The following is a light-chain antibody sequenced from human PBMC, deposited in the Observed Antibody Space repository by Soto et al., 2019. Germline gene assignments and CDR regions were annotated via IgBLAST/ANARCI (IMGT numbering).Light chain of an antibody. J-gene: IGKJ3*01. CDR1: QSVSSSS. Sequence: EVVLTQSPGTLSLSPGERATLSCRASQSVSSSSLAWYQQKPGQAPRLLIYGASSRATGIPDRLSGSGTGTDFTLTISRLEPEDFAVYYCQQHGSSPFTFGPGTKVDIK. V-gene: IGKV3-20*01. CDR2: GAS. CDR3: QQHGSSPFT.